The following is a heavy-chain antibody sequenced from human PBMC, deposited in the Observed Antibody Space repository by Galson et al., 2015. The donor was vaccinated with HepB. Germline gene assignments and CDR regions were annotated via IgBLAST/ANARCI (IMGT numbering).Heavy chain of an antibody. V-gene: IGHV3-48*03. CDR2: ISSSGSTI. D-gene: IGHD1-14*01. CDR3: AREDRRASDPPGDWFDP. J-gene: IGHJ5*02. CDR1: GFSFSSYE. Sequence: SLRLSCAASGFSFSSYEMNWVRQAPGKGLEWVSYISSSGSTIYYADSVKGRFIISRDNAKNSLYLQMNSLRAEDTAIYYCAREDRRASDPPGDWFDPWGQGTLVTVSS.